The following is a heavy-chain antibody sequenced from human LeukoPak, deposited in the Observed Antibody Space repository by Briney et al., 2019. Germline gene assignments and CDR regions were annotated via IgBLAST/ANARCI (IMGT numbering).Heavy chain of an antibody. J-gene: IGHJ4*02. Sequence: PSETLSLTCTVSGGSISSSSYYWGWIRQPPGKGLEWIGSIYYSGSTYYNPSLKSRVTISVDTSKNQFSLKLSSVTAADTAVYYCARLLYMSPDYWGQGTLSPSPQ. CDR1: GGSISSSSYY. D-gene: IGHD3-16*02. CDR3: ARLLYMSPDY. CDR2: IYYSGST. V-gene: IGHV4-39*01.